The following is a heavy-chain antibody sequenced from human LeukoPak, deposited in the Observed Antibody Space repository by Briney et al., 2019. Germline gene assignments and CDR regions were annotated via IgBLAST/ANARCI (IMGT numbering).Heavy chain of an antibody. CDR2: ISSSGSTI. CDR3: ARVLQYGTDFDY. D-gene: IGHD1-26*01. CDR1: GFTFSSYE. J-gene: IGHJ4*02. Sequence: PGGSLRLSCAASGFTFSSYEMNWVRQAPGKGLEWVSYISSSGSTIYYADSVKGRFTISRDNAKNSLYLQMNSLRAEDTAVYYCARVLQYGTDFDYWGQGTLVTVSS. V-gene: IGHV3-48*03.